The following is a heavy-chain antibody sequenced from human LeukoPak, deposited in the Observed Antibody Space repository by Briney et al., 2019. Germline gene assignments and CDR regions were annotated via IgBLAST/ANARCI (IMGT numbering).Heavy chain of an antibody. CDR3: AKDQVVVVVAATFDY. D-gene: IGHD2-15*01. CDR1: GFTFSSYA. CDR2: ISGSGGST. J-gene: IGHJ4*02. V-gene: IGHV3-23*01. Sequence: GGSLRLSCAASGFTFSSYAMSWVRQAPGKGLEWVSAISGSGGSTYYADSVKGRFTISRDNSKNTLYLQMNSLRAEDTAVYYCAKDQVVVVVAATFDYWGQGTLATVSS.